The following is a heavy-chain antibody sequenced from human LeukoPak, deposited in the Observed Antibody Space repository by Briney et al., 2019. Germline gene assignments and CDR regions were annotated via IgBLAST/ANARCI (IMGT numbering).Heavy chain of an antibody. CDR1: GGSFSGYY. D-gene: IGHD6-13*01. CDR2: INHSGST. CDR3: ALRERSSSWYSTSLGPGAYYFDY. V-gene: IGHV4-34*01. J-gene: IGHJ4*02. Sequence: SETLSLTCAVYGGSFSGYYWSWIRQPPGKGLEWIGEINHSGSTNYNPSLKSRVTISVDTSKNQFSLKLSSVTVADTAVYCCALRERSSSWYSTSLGPGAYYFDYWGQGTLVTVSS.